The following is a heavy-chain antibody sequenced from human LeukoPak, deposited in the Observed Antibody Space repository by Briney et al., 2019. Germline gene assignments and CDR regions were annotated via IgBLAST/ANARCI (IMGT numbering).Heavy chain of an antibody. CDR2: IYYSRTT. CDR3: ARYRDSGGRLAFDI. CDR1: GVSISSDGYY. V-gene: IGHV4-31*03. D-gene: IGHD2-15*01. Sequence: SETLSLTCTASGVSISSDGYYWTWIRQHPGKGLEWIGYIYYSRTTYYNPSLESRVTLSVDTSKNQFSLRLSSVTAADTAVYYCARYRDSGGRLAFDIWGQGTMATVSS. J-gene: IGHJ3*02.